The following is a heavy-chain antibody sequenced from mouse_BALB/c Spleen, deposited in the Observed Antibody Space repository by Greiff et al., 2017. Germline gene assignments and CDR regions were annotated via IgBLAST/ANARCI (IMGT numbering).Heavy chain of an antibody. CDR1: GFTFSSYA. J-gene: IGHJ2*01. CDR3: ARGGRRNYFDY. D-gene: IGHD2-12*01. V-gene: IGHV5-9-4*01. Sequence: EVQRVESGGGLVKPGGSLKLSCAASGFTFSSYAMSWVRQSPEKRLEWVAEISSGGSYTYYPDTVTGRFTISRDNAKNTLYLEMSSLRSEDTAMYYCARGGRRNYFDYWGQGTTLTVSS. CDR2: ISSGGSYT.